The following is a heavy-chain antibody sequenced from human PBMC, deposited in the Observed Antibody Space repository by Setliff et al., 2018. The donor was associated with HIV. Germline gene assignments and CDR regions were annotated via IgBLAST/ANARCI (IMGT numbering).Heavy chain of an antibody. J-gene: IGHJ6*03. D-gene: IGHD2-21*01. CDR1: GYIFTDYW. V-gene: IGHV5-51*01. Sequence: PGESLTISCEASGYIFTDYWIGWVRQMPGKGLEWMGIIYPGDSDTRYSPSFQGQVTFSADKSISAVYLQWDSLKASDSAISYCARAPRSPLRWRDNLLSSSSFFMDVWGKGTTVTVSS. CDR2: IYPGDSDT. CDR3: ARAPRSPLRWRDNLLSSSSFFMDV.